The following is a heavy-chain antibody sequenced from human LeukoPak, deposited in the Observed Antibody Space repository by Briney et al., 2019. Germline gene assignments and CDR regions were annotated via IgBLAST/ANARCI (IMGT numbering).Heavy chain of an antibody. V-gene: IGHV1-2*02. CDR1: GYTFTGYY. J-gene: IGHJ5*02. CDR3: ARGGSSSAYNWFDP. D-gene: IGHD6-6*01. Sequence: ASVKVSCKASGYTFTGYYMRWVRQAPGQGLEWMGWINPNSGGTNYAQKFQGRVTMTRDTSISTAYMELRRLRSDDTAVYYCARGGSSSAYNWFDPWGQGTLVTVSS. CDR2: INPNSGGT.